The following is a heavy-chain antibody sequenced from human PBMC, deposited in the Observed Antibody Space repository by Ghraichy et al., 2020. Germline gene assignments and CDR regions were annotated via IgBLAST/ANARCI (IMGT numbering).Heavy chain of an antibody. D-gene: IGHD4-23*01. CDR1: GGSMSPYY. V-gene: IGHV4-59*08. CDR2: IFHSGSA. J-gene: IGHJ6*02. Sequence: SETLSLTCIVSGGSMSPYYWSWIRQPPGKGLEWIGYIFHSGSANYNPSLRSRVTISVDTSQNQFSLTVNSVTAADTAGYYCARHIDHGGNSLYYGMDVWGQGTTVIVSS. CDR3: ARHIDHGGNSLYYGMDV.